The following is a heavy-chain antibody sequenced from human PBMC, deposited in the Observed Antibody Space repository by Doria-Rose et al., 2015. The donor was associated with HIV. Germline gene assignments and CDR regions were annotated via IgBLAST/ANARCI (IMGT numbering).Heavy chain of an antibody. CDR2: IYYSGTT. Sequence: QVQLQESGPGLVKPSETLSLTCTVSGGSVANGTPYWDWIRQTPGKGLEWIGTIYYSGTTYYNPSLRGRVTISLHTSKTQYSLKLISVTAADTGVYYCAKQAFNWFDPWGQGTLVTVSS. CDR1: GGSVANGTPY. J-gene: IGHJ5*02. CDR3: AKQAFNWFDP. V-gene: IGHV4-39*01.